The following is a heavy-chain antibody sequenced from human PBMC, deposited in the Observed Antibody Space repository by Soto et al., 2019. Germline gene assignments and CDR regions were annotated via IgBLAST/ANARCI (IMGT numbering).Heavy chain of an antibody. V-gene: IGHV3-23*01. Sequence: PGGSLRLSCEASGFTFSSHAMGWLRQAPGTEPEWVAFVDGSGADTSYADSVKGRFTVSRDNSENSLYLHMNGLRAEDTGRYFCAKGPRGYYFDYWGQGTLVTVSS. CDR1: GFTFSSHA. CDR3: AKGPRGYYFDY. CDR2: VDGSGADT. J-gene: IGHJ4*02.